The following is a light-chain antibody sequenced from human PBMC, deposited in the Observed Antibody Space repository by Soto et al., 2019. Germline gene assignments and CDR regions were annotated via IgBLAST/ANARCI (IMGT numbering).Light chain of an antibody. CDR3: QQYNNWPPT. CDR2: GAS. Sequence: EIVMTHFPATLSVSPCERATLSSSASQSISNTLAWYQQRPGPAPRLPIHGASTRGTGIPARVSGSGSGIEFTLTISSLQSEDFAVYYCQQYNNWPPTFGQGTRLEIK. CDR1: QSISNT. J-gene: IGKJ5*01. V-gene: IGKV3-15*01.